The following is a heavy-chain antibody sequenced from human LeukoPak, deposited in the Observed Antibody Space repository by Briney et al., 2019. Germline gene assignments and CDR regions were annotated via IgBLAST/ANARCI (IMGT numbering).Heavy chain of an antibody. V-gene: IGHV3-30*02. Sequence: PGGPLRLSCAASGFTFASHAMHWVRQAPSQGLEWVACVRYGGSHQDYADSVKGRFTISGDNSKNTLYLQMSSLRPGDTAVYYCAKALWAGGFGESFDLWGRGTLVTVSS. CDR2: VRYGGSHQ. D-gene: IGHD3-10*01. J-gene: IGHJ2*01. CDR3: AKALWAGGFGESFDL. CDR1: GFTFASHA.